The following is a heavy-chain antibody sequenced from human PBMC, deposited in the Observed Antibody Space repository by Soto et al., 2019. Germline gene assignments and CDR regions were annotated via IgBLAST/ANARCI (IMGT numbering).Heavy chain of an antibody. CDR3: ARTRSPKAPIAALDY. V-gene: IGHV3-33*01. Sequence: GGSLRLSCAASGFTFSSYGMHWVRQAPGKGLEWVAVIWYDGSNKYYADSVKGRFTISRDNSKNTLYLQMNSLRAEDTAVYYCARTRSPKAPIAALDYWGQGTLVTVSS. CDR2: IWYDGSNK. CDR1: GFTFSSYG. J-gene: IGHJ4*02. D-gene: IGHD6-6*01.